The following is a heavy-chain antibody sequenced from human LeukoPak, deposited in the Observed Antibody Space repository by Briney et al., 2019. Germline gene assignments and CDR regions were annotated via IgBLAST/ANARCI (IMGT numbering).Heavy chain of an antibody. CDR1: GFTFNNYE. CDR3: ARSDAVAAPGH. CDR2: ISSGSDTI. Sequence: QPGGSLRLSCAASGFTFNNYEMNWVRQAPGKGLEWISYISSGSDTIYYADSVRGRFTTSRDNAKNSLYLQVNSLGAADTAVYYCARSDAVAAPGHWGQGTLVTVSS. J-gene: IGHJ4*02. V-gene: IGHV3-48*03. D-gene: IGHD6-19*01.